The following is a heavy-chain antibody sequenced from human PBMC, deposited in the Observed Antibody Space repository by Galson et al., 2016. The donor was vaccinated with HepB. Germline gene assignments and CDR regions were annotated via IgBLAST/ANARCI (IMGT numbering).Heavy chain of an antibody. V-gene: IGHV3-74*01. D-gene: IGHD6-6*01. Sequence: SLRLSCAASGFTFSSYWVHWVRQAPGKGLVWVSRINSDGSSTSYADSVRGRFTISRDNAKNTLYLQMNSLRAEDTAVYYCASRQRIAARLPEEYWGQGTLVTVSS. J-gene: IGHJ4*02. CDR1: GFTFSSYW. CDR2: INSDGSST. CDR3: ASRQRIAARLPEEY.